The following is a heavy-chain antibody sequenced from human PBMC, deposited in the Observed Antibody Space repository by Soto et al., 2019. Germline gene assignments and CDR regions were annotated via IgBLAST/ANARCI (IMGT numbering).Heavy chain of an antibody. CDR3: ARPNAYGSDWYNYYGMDV. Sequence: EVQLEQSGAEVKKPGESLKISCVASGYSFSSYYIGWVRQTPGKGLEWMGLIYPGDSDTRYRPSFQGQVTISADKSTNTVYLQWSSPKASDTAIYYCARPNAYGSDWYNYYGMDVWGQGTPVTVS. CDR1: GYSFSSYY. D-gene: IGHD6-13*01. CDR2: IYPGDSDT. V-gene: IGHV5-51*01. J-gene: IGHJ6*02.